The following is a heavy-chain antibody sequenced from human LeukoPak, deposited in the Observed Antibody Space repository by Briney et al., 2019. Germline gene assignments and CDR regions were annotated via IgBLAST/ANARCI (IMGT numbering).Heavy chain of an antibody. CDR2: IWYEGSNK. J-gene: IGHJ5*02. CDR1: GFTFCPYG. D-gene: IGHD2-2*01. CDR3: ARDIESYHPEYWFDP. Sequence: GGSLRLSCVASGFTFCPYGMHWVRPAPGKGLGGVAVIWYEGSNKYYADSVKGRFTISRDNSKNTLYLQMNSLRAEDTALYYCARDIESYHPEYWFDPWGRGTLVTVSS. V-gene: IGHV3-33*01.